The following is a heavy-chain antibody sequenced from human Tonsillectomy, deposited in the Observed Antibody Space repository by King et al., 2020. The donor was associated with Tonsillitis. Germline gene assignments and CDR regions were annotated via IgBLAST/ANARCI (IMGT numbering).Heavy chain of an antibody. CDR3: ARDPHCGYDCYTRDF. V-gene: IGHV3-7*03. Sequence: VQLVESGGGLVQPGGSLILSCAASGFSFNSDWMSWVRQAPGKGLEWVADINQDGSKTYYVASVRGRFTISRDNAKNSVYLQMYSLRAEDTAVYYCARDPHCGYDCYTRDFWGQGTLVTVSS. CDR2: INQDGSKT. CDR1: GFSFNSDW. D-gene: IGHD2-21*02. J-gene: IGHJ4*02.